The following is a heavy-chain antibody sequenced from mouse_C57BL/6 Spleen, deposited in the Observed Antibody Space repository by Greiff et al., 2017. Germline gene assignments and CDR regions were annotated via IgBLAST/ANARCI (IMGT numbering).Heavy chain of an antibody. V-gene: IGHV1-39*01. D-gene: IGHD1-1*01. CDR1: GYSFTDYN. CDR3: ARSCYYGSSHWYFDV. J-gene: IGHJ1*03. CDR2: INPNYGTT. Sequence: EVKLMESGPELVKPGASVKISCKASGYSFTDYNMNWVKQSNGKSLEWIGVINPNYGTTSYNQKFKGKATLTVDQSSSTAYMQLNSLTSEDSAVYYCARSCYYGSSHWYFDVWGTGTTVTVSS.